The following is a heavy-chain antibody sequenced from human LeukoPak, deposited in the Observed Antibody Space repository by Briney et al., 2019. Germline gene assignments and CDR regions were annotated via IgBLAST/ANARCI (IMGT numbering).Heavy chain of an antibody. V-gene: IGHV1-8*03. J-gene: IGHJ6*03. CDR2: MNPNSGHT. CDR1: GYTFSSSA. D-gene: IGHD3-3*01. Sequence: ASVKVSCKASGYTFSSSAINWVRQATGQRHERIGWMNPNSGHTGYAQKFKGRIPFTKNTSISTAYMELSSLRPEDTASNIVARGVEYALWSDSSYQFYYMDVWGKGATVTVSS. CDR3: ARGVEYALWSDSSYQFYYMDV.